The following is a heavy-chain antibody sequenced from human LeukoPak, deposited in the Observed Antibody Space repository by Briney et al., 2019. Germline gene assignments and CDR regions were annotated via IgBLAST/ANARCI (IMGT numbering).Heavy chain of an antibody. J-gene: IGHJ5*02. CDR2: ISYEGSNE. V-gene: IGHV3-30*18. Sequence: GRSLRLSCAASGFTFSNYGMHWVRQAPGKGLEWVAVISYEGSNEYYADSVKGRFTISRDSSKNTLFLQMNSLRAEDTAVYYCAKDRVPYCGGDCYSVIDPWGQGTLVTVSS. D-gene: IGHD2-21*02. CDR1: GFTFSNYG. CDR3: AKDRVPYCGGDCYSVIDP.